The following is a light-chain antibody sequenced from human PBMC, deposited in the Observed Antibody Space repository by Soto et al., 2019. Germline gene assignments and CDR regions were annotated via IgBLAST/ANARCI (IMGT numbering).Light chain of an antibody. CDR2: AAS. Sequence: DIQMTQSPSSLSASVGDRVTITCRASQSISSYLNWYQQKPGKAPKLLIYAASSLQSGVPSRFSGSGSGTDFTLTISSLQPEDFATYYCQQSGRNTFGQWTKLEIK. CDR1: QSISSY. V-gene: IGKV1-39*01. CDR3: QQSGRNT. J-gene: IGKJ2*01.